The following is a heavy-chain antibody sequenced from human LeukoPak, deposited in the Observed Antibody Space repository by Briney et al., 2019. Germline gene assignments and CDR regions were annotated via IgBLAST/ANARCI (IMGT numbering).Heavy chain of an antibody. Sequence: PSETLSLTCAVSGVSITSSNWWSWVRQPPGKGLEWIGEIFHSGSTNYNPSLKSRVIISLDKSENQFSLTLTSVTAADTARYFCARVPSNGYVKELYFDSWGQGTRVTVSS. CDR1: GVSITSSNW. CDR3: ARVPSNGYVKELYFDS. J-gene: IGHJ4*02. CDR2: IFHSGST. D-gene: IGHD2-2*03. V-gene: IGHV4-4*02.